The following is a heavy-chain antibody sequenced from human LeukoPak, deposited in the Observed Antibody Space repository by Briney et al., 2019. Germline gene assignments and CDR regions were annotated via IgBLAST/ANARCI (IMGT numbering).Heavy chain of an antibody. V-gene: IGHV3-30*18. J-gene: IGHJ4*02. D-gene: IGHD6-19*01. CDR2: TSYDGSDT. Sequence: GGSLRLSCATSGFTFSSYGMHWVRQAPGKGLEWVAVTSYDGSDTYYADSVKGRFTISRDNSKNTLYLQINSLRAEDTAVYYCAKVRWIRRISLAGQDYWGQGTLVTVSS. CDR1: GFTFSSYG. CDR3: AKVRWIRRISLAGQDY.